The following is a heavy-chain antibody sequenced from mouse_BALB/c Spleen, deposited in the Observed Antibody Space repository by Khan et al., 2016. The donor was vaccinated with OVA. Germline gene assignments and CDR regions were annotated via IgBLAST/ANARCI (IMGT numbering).Heavy chain of an antibody. J-gene: IGHJ2*01. V-gene: IGHV1S81*02. Sequence: QVQLQQSGAELVRPGASVKLTCKASGYTFTNYWVHWVTQRPGQGLEWLGEIYPGDGRTNCNEKFKNKATLPVDKSSNTAYIHLSSLTSEDSAVYYCTRNAYFGNYFDHWGPGTTLTVSS. D-gene: IGHD2-10*01. CDR3: TRNAYFGNYFDH. CDR2: IYPGDGRT. CDR1: GYTFTNYW.